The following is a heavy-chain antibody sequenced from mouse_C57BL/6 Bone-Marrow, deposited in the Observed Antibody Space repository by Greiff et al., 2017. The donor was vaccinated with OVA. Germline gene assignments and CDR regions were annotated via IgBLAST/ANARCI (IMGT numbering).Heavy chain of an antibody. CDR3: AREAFSTTAHFDY. V-gene: IGHV5-17*01. J-gene: IGHJ2*01. Sequence: EVHLVESGGGLVKPGGSLKLSCAASGFTFSDYGMHWVRQAPEKGLEWVAYISSGSSTIYYADTVKGRFTISRDNAKHTLFLQMTSLRSEDTAMYYCAREAFSTTAHFDYWGQGTTLTVSS. CDR1: GFTFSDYG. CDR2: ISSGSSTI. D-gene: IGHD1-1*01.